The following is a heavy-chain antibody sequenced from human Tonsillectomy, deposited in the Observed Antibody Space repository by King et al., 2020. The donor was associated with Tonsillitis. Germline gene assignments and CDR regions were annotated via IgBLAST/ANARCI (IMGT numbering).Heavy chain of an antibody. CDR2: ISGSGGVT. V-gene: IGHV3-23*04. Sequence: VQLVESGGGLVQPGGSLRLSCAASGFTFSIYAMSWVRQAPGKGLEWVSAISGSGGVTYYADSVKGRLTISRDNSKNTLYLQMNSLRAEDTALYYCAKTRDYYGSGSDDAFDIWGQGTMVTVSS. CDR3: AKTRDYYGSGSDDAFDI. D-gene: IGHD3-10*01. J-gene: IGHJ3*02. CDR1: GFTFSIYA.